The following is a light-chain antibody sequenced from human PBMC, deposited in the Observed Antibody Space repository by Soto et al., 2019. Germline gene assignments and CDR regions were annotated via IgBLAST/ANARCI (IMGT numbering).Light chain of an antibody. CDR1: QRLLSSY. CDR2: DAA. V-gene: IGKV3-20*01. CDR3: QQFGRSVT. J-gene: IGKJ4*01. Sequence: EIVLTQSPTTLSLSPGEGATLSCRASQRLLSSYLVWYQQRPGQAPRLLIYDAATRAPGIPDRFSGSGSGTDFILTISRVDPEDFAVYYCQQFGRSVTFGGGTKVEI.